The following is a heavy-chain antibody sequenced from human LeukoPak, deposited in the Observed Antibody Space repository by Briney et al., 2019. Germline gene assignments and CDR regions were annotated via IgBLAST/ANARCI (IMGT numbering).Heavy chain of an antibody. CDR1: GGSFSGYY. CDR3: AASPGGSSWKLYYFDY. V-gene: IGHV4-34*01. D-gene: IGHD6-13*01. Sequence: SETLSLTCAVYGGSFSGYYWSWIRQPPGKGLEWIGEINHSGSTNYNPSLKSRVTISVDTSKNQFSLKLSSATAADTAVYYCAASPGGSSWKLYYFDYWGQGTLVTVYS. CDR2: INHSGST. J-gene: IGHJ4*02.